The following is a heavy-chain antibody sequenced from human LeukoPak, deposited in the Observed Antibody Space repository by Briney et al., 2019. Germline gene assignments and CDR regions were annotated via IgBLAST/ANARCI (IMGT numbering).Heavy chain of an antibody. CDR3: ARDVSIAVAGKFDY. Sequence: GGSLRLSCAASGFTFSSYSMNWVRQAPGKGLEWVSSISSSSSYIYYADSVKGRFTISRDNAKNSLYLQMNSLRAEDTAVYYCARDVSIAVAGKFDYWGQGTLVTASS. D-gene: IGHD6-19*01. V-gene: IGHV3-21*01. CDR1: GFTFSSYS. J-gene: IGHJ4*02. CDR2: ISSSSSYI.